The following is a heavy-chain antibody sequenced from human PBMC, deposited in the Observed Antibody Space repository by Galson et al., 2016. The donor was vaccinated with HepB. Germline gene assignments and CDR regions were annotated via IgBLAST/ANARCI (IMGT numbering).Heavy chain of an antibody. V-gene: IGHV3-7*03. CDR3: AKHGLSAGDY. CDR2: IRPDGRDS. Sequence: SLRLSCAVSGVSVSHYWMNWVRQAPGKGLEWVANIRPDGRDSEYVDSDVKGRFTISRDNVKNSLYLQMSRLRSEATAGNYCAKHGLSAGDYWGQGTLVTVSS. CDR1: GVSVSHYW. J-gene: IGHJ4*02. D-gene: IGHD3-10*01.